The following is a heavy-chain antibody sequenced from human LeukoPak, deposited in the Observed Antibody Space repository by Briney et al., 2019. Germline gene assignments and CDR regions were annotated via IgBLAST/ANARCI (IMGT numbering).Heavy chain of an antibody. V-gene: IGHV3-74*01. CDR3: AKGSVGYCCSTSCWNDWFDP. D-gene: IGHD2-2*01. J-gene: IGHJ5*02. CDR2: INSDGSST. CDR1: GFTFSSYW. Sequence: PGGSLRLSCAASGFTFSSYWMHWVRQAPGKGLVWVSRINSDGSSTSYADSVKGRFTISRDNAKNTLHLQMNSLRTEDTAVYYCAKGSVGYCCSTSCWNDWFDPWGQGTLVTVSS.